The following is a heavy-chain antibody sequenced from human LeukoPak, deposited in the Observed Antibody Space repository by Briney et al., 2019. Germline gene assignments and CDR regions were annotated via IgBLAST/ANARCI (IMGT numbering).Heavy chain of an antibody. J-gene: IGHJ4*02. CDR2: IYTSGST. CDR1: GGSISSSSYY. V-gene: IGHV4-61*02. CDR3: ARVGPAANHFDY. D-gene: IGHD2-2*01. Sequence: SETLSLTCTVSGGSISSSSYYWSWIRQPAGKGLEWIGRIYTSGSTNYNPSLKSRVTMSVDTSKNQFSLKLSSVTAADTAVYYCARVGPAANHFDYWGQGTLVTVSS.